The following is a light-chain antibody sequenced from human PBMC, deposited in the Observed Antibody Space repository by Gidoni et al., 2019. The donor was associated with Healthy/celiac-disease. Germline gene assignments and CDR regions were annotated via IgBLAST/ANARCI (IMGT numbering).Light chain of an antibody. CDR2: RNN. Sequence: QSVLPQPPSASGTPGPRVTISCSGSSSNIGSNYVYWYQQLPGTAPKLLIYRNNQRPSGVPDRFSGSKSGTSASLAISGLRSEDEADYYCAAWDDSLSGVVCGGGTKLTVL. CDR1: SSNIGSNY. V-gene: IGLV1-47*01. J-gene: IGLJ2*01. CDR3: AAWDDSLSGVV.